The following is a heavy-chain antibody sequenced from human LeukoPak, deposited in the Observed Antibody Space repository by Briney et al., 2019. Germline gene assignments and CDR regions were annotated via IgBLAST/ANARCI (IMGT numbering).Heavy chain of an antibody. CDR1: GFTFSSYS. CDR3: ARDATMVRGVIPPFDY. V-gene: IGHV3-21*01. J-gene: IGHJ4*02. D-gene: IGHD3-10*01. CDR2: ISSISSYI. Sequence: GGSLRLSCAASGFTFSSYSMNWVRQAPGKGLEWVSSISSISSYICYSDSVKGRFTISRDNAKNSLYLQMNSLRAEDTAVYYCARDATMVRGVIPPFDYWGQGTLVTVSS.